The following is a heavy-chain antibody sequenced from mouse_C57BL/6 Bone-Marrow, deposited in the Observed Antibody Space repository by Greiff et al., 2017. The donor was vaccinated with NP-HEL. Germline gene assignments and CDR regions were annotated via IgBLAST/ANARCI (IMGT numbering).Heavy chain of an antibody. CDR2: IYPRSGNT. J-gene: IGHJ4*01. V-gene: IGHV1-81*01. CDR3: ARSFLPDAMDY. Sequence: QVHVKQSGAELARPGASVKLSCKASGYTFTSYGISWVKQRTGQGLEWIGEIYPRSGNTYYNEKFKGKATLTADKSSSTAYMELRSLTSEDSAVYFCARSFLPDAMDYWGQGTSVTVSS. CDR1: GYTFTSYG. D-gene: IGHD2-1*01.